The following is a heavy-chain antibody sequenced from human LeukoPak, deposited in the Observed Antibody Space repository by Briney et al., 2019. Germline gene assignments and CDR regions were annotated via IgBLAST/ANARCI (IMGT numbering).Heavy chain of an antibody. D-gene: IGHD3-22*01. CDR1: GFTFSSYA. V-gene: IGHV3-23*01. Sequence: GGSLRLSCAASGFTFSSYAMSWVRQAPGKGLEWVSAISGSGGSTYYADSVKGRFTISRDNSKNTLYLQMNSLRAEDTAVYYCAKMPAYYYDSSGYYYYGMDVWGQGTTVTVSS. CDR3: AKMPAYYYDSSGYYYYGMDV. J-gene: IGHJ6*02. CDR2: ISGSGGST.